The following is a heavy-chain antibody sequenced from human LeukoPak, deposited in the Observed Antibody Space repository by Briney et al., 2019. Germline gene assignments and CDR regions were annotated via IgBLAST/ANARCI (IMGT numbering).Heavy chain of an antibody. CDR1: GFTFSSYG. J-gene: IGHJ6*02. Sequence: PGGSLRLSCAASGFTFSSYGMHWVRQAPGKGLEWVAVISYDGSNKYYADSVKGRFTISRDNSKNTLYLQMNSLRAEDTAVYYCAKDPSPGIGYDFWSGYPSSGMDVWGQGTTVTVSS. D-gene: IGHD3-3*01. V-gene: IGHV3-30*18. CDR3: AKDPSPGIGYDFWSGYPSSGMDV. CDR2: ISYDGSNK.